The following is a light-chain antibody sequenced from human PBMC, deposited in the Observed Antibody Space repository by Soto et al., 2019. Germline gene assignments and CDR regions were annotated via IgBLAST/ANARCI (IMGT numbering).Light chain of an antibody. CDR1: QGISSY. CDR3: QQYYSYPLT. J-gene: IGKJ4*01. V-gene: IGKV1-8*01. Sequence: AIRMTQSPSSFSASTGDSVPITCRASQGISSYLAWYQQKPGKAPKLLIYAASTLQSGVPSRFSGSGAGTDFTLTISCLQSEEFATYYCQQYYSYPLTFGGGTKVDIK. CDR2: AAS.